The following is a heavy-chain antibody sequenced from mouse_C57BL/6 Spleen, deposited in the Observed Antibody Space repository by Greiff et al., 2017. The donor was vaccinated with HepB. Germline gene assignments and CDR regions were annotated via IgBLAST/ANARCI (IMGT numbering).Heavy chain of an antibody. Sequence: EVQLQQSGPELVKPGASVKISCKASGYSFTDYNMNWVKQSNGKSLEWIGVINPNYGTTSYKQKFKGKATLTVDQSSSTAYLQLNSLTSADSAVYYCEREHYYGSSLDYWGQGTGLTVSS. CDR1: GYSFTDYN. J-gene: IGHJ2*03. CDR3: EREHYYGSSLDY. CDR2: INPNYGTT. D-gene: IGHD1-1*01. V-gene: IGHV1-39*01.